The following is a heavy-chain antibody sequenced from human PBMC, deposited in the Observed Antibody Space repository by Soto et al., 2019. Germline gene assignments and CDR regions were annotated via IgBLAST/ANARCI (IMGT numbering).Heavy chain of an antibody. D-gene: IGHD4-4*01. V-gene: IGHV3-9*01. Sequence: EVHLMESGGGLVQTGRSLRLSCAASGFNFGDYSMHWVRQAPGKGLEWVSGISWNSGTKDYADSVKGRFTISRDNAKNSLYLQMSSLRPEDTALYYCTKTKSGYSSSSFDSWGQGTLVTVSS. J-gene: IGHJ4*02. CDR2: ISWNSGTK. CDR3: TKTKSGYSSSSFDS. CDR1: GFNFGDYS.